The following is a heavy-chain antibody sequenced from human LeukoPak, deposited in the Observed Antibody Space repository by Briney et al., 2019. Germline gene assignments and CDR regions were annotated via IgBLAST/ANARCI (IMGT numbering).Heavy chain of an antibody. CDR1: GFTVSSNY. J-gene: IGHJ4*02. V-gene: IGHV3-53*01. Sequence: GGSLRLSCAASGFTVSSNYMSWVRQAPGKGLEWVSVIYSGGSTYYADSVKGRFTISRDNSKNTLYLQMNSLRAEDTAVYYCARVHCSSTSCPIDYWGQGTLVTVSP. CDR3: ARVHCSSTSCPIDY. CDR2: IYSGGST. D-gene: IGHD2-2*01.